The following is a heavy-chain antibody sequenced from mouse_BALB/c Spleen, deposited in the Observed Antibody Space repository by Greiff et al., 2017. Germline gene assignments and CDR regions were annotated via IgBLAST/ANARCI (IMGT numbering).Heavy chain of an antibody. CDR1: GFTFSSFG. CDR2: ISSGSSTI. Sequence: EVKLMESGGGLVQPGGSRKLSCAASGFTFSSFGMHWVRQAPEKGLEWVAYISSGSSTIYYADTVKGRFTISRDNPKNTLFLQMTSLRSEDTAMYYCARGNYGYGVDYWGQGTTLTVSS. V-gene: IGHV5-17*02. CDR3: ARGNYGYGVDY. D-gene: IGHD2-2*01. J-gene: IGHJ2*01.